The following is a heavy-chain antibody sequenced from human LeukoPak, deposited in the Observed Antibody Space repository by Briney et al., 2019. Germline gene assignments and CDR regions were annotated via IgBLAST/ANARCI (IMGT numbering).Heavy chain of an antibody. CDR3: AKVGSGWYADFLDY. CDR1: GFTFSSYT. D-gene: IGHD6-13*01. V-gene: IGHV3-23*01. CDR2: ISGSGGST. Sequence: GGSLRLSCAAPGFTFSSYTMSWVRQAPGKGLEWVSAISGSGGSTYYADSVKGPFTISRDNSKNTVYLQMNSLRAEDTAVYYCAKVGSGWYADFLDYWGQGTLVTVSS. J-gene: IGHJ4*02.